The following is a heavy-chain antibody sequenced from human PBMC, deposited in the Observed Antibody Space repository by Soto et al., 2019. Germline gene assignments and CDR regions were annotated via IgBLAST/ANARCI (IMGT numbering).Heavy chain of an antibody. Sequence: SETLSLTCTVSGGSISSGDYYWSWIRQPPGKGLEWIGYIYYSGSTYYNPSLKSRVTISVDTSKNQFSLKLSSVTAADTAVHYCARDRPHCGGDCSWFDPWGQGTLVTVSS. CDR2: IYYSGST. CDR1: GGSISSGDYY. D-gene: IGHD2-21*02. V-gene: IGHV4-30-4*01. J-gene: IGHJ5*02. CDR3: ARDRPHCGGDCSWFDP.